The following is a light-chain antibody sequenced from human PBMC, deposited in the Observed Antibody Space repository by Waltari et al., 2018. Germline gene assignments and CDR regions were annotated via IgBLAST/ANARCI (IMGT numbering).Light chain of an antibody. J-gene: IGLJ1*01. V-gene: IGLV7-43*01. CDR2: STS. Sequence: QTLVTQEPSQPVSPGGILTLTCASSTVAFTRDYYLYSFQQKPGQAPRALIYSTSNKHSWTPARFSGSLRGGKAALTLSGVQPEDEAEYYCLLYYGGAQPYVFGTGTKVTVL. CDR1: TVAFTRDYY. CDR3: LLYYGGAQPYV.